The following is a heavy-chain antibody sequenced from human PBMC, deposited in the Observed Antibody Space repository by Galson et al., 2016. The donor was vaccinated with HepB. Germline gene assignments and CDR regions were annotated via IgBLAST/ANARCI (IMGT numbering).Heavy chain of an antibody. V-gene: IGHV2-5*02. CDR1: GFSLRTSGVG. CDR3: AHSELELRRIWVMGHNWFDT. CDR2: IYWDDDK. D-gene: IGHD1-7*01. Sequence: PALVKPTQTLTLTCTFSGFSLRTSGVGVGWIRQPPGKAREWLAVIYWDDDKRYRPSLKSRLTITKDTSKNQVVLTMTNMDPVDTATYYCAHSELELRRIWVMGHNWFDTWGQGTLVTVSP. J-gene: IGHJ5*02.